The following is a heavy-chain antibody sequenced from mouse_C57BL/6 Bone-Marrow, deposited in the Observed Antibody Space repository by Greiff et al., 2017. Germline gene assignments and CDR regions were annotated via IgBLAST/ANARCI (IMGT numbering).Heavy chain of an antibody. J-gene: IGHJ4*01. D-gene: IGHD1-1*02. V-gene: IGHV14-2*01. CDR3: ASSLYRGRRYYYAMDY. Sequence: EVQLQESGAELVKPGASVKLSCTASGFNIKDYYMHWVKQRTEQGLEWIGRIDPEDGETKYAPKFQGKATITADTSSNTAYLQLSSLTSEDTAVYYSASSLYRGRRYYYAMDYWGQGTSVTVSS. CDR1: GFNIKDYY. CDR2: IDPEDGET.